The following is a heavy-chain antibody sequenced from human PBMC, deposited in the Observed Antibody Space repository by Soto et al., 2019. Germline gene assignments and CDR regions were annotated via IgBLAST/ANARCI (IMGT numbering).Heavy chain of an antibody. Sequence: QLQLQDSGPGLVKPSETLSLTCTVSGASISSSTYYWAWIRQPPGKGLEWRGSIYYSGNTYYTTALKGRLTIPVDPSSNQCSLKLTSVTAADTAVDYCSLVLSGSFVDYWGQGTLVTVSS. D-gene: IGHD2-21*01. CDR3: SLVLSGSFVDY. CDR1: GASISSSTYY. V-gene: IGHV4-39*01. CDR2: IYYSGNT. J-gene: IGHJ4*02.